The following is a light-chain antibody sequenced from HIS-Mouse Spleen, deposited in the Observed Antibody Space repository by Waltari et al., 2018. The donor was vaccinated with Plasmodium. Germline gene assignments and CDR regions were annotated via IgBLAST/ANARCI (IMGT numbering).Light chain of an antibody. V-gene: IGLV3-21*03. J-gene: IGLJ2*01. CDR1: NIGSKS. Sequence: SYVLTQPPSVSVAPGKTARITCGGNNIGSKSVHWYQQKPGQAPVLVVYADSDRPSGIPERFSGSNSGNTATLTISRVEVGDEADYYCQVWDSSSDHVVFGGGTKLTVL. CDR2: ADS. CDR3: QVWDSSSDHVV.